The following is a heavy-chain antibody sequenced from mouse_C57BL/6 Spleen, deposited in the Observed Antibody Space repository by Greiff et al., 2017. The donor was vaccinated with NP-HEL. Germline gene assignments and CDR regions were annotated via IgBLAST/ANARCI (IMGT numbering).Heavy chain of an antibody. V-gene: IGHV5-4*03. J-gene: IGHJ3*01. CDR2: ISDGGSYT. CDR3: ARQTGTGARGWFAY. CDR1: GFTFSSYA. D-gene: IGHD4-1*01. Sequence: EVMLVESGGGLVKPGGSLKLSCAASGFTFSSYAMSWVRQTPEKRLEWVATISDGGSYTYYPDNVKGRVTISRDNAKNNRYLQMSHLKSEDTAMYYCARQTGTGARGWFAYWGQGTLVTVSA.